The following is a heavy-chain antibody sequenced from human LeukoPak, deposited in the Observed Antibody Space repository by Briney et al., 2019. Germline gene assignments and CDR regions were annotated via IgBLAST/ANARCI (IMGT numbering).Heavy chain of an antibody. CDR2: ISGSGGST. V-gene: IGHV3-23*01. CDR1: GFTFSSYA. D-gene: IGHD3-10*01. CDR3: AKDELLWFGEFD. J-gene: IGHJ4*02. Sequence: KSGGSLRLSCAASGFTFSSYAMSWVRQAPGKGLEWVSAISGSGGSTYYADSVKGRFTISRDNSKNTLYLQMNSLRAEDTAVYYCAKDELLWFGEFDWGQGTLVTVSS.